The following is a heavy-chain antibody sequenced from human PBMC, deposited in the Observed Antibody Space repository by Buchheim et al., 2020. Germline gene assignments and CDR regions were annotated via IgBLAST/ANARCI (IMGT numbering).Heavy chain of an antibody. Sequence: QVQLVESGGGVVQPGRSLRPSCAASGFTFSSYAMHWVRQAPGKGLEWVAVISYDGSNKYYADSVKGRFTISRDNPKNTLYLQMNSLRAEDTAVYYCARARGYCSGASCYSKRYYLDYWGQGTL. CDR1: GFTFSSYA. CDR3: ARARGYCSGASCYSKRYYLDY. CDR2: ISYDGSNK. V-gene: IGHV3-30-3*01. J-gene: IGHJ4*02. D-gene: IGHD2-15*01.